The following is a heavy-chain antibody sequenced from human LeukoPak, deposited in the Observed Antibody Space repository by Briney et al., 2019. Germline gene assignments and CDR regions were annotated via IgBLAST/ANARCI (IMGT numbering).Heavy chain of an antibody. V-gene: IGHV3-21*01. CDR1: GFTFSSYS. J-gene: IGHJ4*02. Sequence: GSPRLSCAASGFTFSSYSMNWVRQAPGEGLEWVSSISSTSSYIYYADSVKGRFTISRDNAKNSLYLQMNSLRAEDTAVYYCARDAYGAVSDYFDYWGQGTLVTVSS. CDR3: ARDAYGAVSDYFDY. CDR2: ISSTSSYI. D-gene: IGHD4-17*01.